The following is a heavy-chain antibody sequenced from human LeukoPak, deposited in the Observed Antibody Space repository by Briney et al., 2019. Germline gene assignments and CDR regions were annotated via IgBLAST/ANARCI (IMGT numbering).Heavy chain of an antibody. D-gene: IGHD3-22*01. Sequence: GGSLRLSCAASGFTFSSYAMHWVRQAPGKGLEWVAVILYDGSNKYYADSVKGRFTISRDNSKNTLYLQMNSLRAEDTAVYYCARDRRVVAYFDYWGQGTLVTVSS. J-gene: IGHJ4*02. V-gene: IGHV3-30-3*01. CDR1: GFTFSSYA. CDR3: ARDRRVVAYFDY. CDR2: ILYDGSNK.